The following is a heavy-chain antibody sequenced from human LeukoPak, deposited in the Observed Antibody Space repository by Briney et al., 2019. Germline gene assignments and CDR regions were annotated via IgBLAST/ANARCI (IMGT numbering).Heavy chain of an antibody. CDR1: GFTFSSYS. CDR2: ISSTSAGI. CDR3: ARSGTTYYYDSSTRI. D-gene: IGHD3-22*01. Sequence: GGSLRLSCVASGFTFSSYSMNWVRQAPGKGLEWVSYISSTSAGIYYADSVEGRFTVSRDNAKNSLYLQMSSLRAEDTAMYYCARSGTTYYYDSSTRIWGQGTMVTVSS. J-gene: IGHJ3*02. V-gene: IGHV3-48*04.